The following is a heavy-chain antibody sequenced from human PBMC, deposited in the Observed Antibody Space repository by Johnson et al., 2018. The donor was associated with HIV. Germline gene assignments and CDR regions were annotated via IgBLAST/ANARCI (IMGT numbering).Heavy chain of an antibody. CDR1: GFTFSSYA. D-gene: IGHD5-18*01. CDR2: IWYDGSNK. Sequence: QMQLVESGGGVVQPGRSLRLSCAASGFTFSSYALHWVRQAPGKGLDWVAVIWYDGSNKYYADSVKGRFTISRENAKNSLYLQMNSLRAGDTSVYYCARVTHSYGYWGAFDIWGQGTMVTVSS. CDR3: ARVTHSYGYWGAFDI. J-gene: IGHJ3*02. V-gene: IGHV3-33*08.